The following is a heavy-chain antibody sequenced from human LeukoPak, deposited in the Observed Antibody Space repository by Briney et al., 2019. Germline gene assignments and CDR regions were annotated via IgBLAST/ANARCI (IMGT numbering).Heavy chain of an antibody. J-gene: IGHJ6*03. CDR3: ARVGDCSGGSCNYYYYMDV. CDR1: GFTVSSTY. V-gene: IGHV3-53*01. CDR2: IYSGGST. Sequence: PGGSLRLSCAASGFTVSSTYMSWVRQAPGKGLEWVSVIYSGGSTYYADSVKGRFTISRDNSKNTLYLQVNSLRAEDTAVYYCARVGDCSGGSCNYYYYMDVWGKGTTVTISS. D-gene: IGHD2-15*01.